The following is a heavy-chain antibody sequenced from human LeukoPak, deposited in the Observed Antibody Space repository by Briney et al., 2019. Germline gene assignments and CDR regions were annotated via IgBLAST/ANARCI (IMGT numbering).Heavy chain of an antibody. CDR1: GGSFSGYY. D-gene: IGHD3-10*02. V-gene: IGHV4-34*01. CDR2: ITHSGSP. Sequence: SETLSLTCAVYGGSFSGYYWSWIRQPPGKGLEWIGEITHSGSPNYTPPLKSRVTISVDTSKNQFSLKLSSVTAADTAVYYCARGGDYYVDYWGQGTLVTVSS. J-gene: IGHJ4*02. CDR3: ARGGDYYVDY.